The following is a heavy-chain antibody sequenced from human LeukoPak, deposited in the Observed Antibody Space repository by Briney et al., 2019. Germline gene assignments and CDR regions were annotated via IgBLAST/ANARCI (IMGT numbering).Heavy chain of an antibody. CDR2: INPNSGVT. CDR3: ARASRLVRDYYYGMDV. CDR1: GYTFTGYY. V-gene: IGHV1-2*02. J-gene: IGHJ6*02. D-gene: IGHD6-19*01. Sequence: ASVKVSCKASGYTFTGYYMHWVRQAPGQGLEWMGWINPNSGVTNYAQKFQGSVTMTRDTSITTGYMELSRLRSDDTAVYYCARASRLVRDYYYGMDVWGQGTTVTVSS.